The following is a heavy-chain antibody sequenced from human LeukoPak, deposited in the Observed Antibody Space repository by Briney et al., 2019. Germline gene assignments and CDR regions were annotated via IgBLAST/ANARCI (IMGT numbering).Heavy chain of an antibody. CDR1: GHTFTSYA. D-gene: IGHD3-10*01. Sequence: ASVKVSCKASGHTFTSYAMNWVRQAPGQGLEWMGWINTNTGNPTYAQGFTGRFVFSLDTSVSTAYLQISSLKAEDTAVYYCARDLRVTRSGSYYKLWFDPWGQGTLVTVSS. CDR2: INTNTGNP. CDR3: ARDLRVTRSGSYYKLWFDP. J-gene: IGHJ5*02. V-gene: IGHV7-4-1*02.